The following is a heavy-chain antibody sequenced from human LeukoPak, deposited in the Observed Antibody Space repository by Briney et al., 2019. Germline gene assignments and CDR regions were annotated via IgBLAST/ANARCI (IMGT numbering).Heavy chain of an antibody. CDR1: GYTFTSYG. CDR2: ISAYNGNT. V-gene: IGHV1-18*01. Sequence: ASVKVSCKASGYTFTSYGISWVRQAPGQGLEWMGWISAYNGNTNYAQKLQGRVTMTTDTSTSTAYMELRSLRSDDTAVHYCARVKYYYGSGSPLYYFDYWGQGTLVTVSS. CDR3: ARVKYYYGSGSPLYYFDY. D-gene: IGHD3-10*01. J-gene: IGHJ4*02.